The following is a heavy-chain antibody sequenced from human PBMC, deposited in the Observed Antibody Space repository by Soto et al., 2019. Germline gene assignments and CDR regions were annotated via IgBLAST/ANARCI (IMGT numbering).Heavy chain of an antibody. V-gene: IGHV1-69*05. J-gene: IGHJ4*02. CDR2: IIPIFGTA. CDR3: AKPESSYSWGNGPDY. Sequence: GASVKVSCKASGGTFSSYAISWVRQAPGQGLEWMGGIIPIFGTANYADSVKGRFTISRDNSKNTLFLQMNSLRAEDTAVYYCAKPESSYSWGNGPDYWGQGTLVTVSS. CDR1: GGTFSSYA. D-gene: IGHD3-22*01.